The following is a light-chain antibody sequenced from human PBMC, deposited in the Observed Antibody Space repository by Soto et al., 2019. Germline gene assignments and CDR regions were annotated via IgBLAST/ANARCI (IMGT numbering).Light chain of an antibody. CDR2: DAS. V-gene: IGKV3-11*01. CDR1: QSIDSY. CDR3: QQRKSWPIT. J-gene: IGKJ4*01. Sequence: EIVLTQSPVTLSLSPGERATLSCRASQSIDSYLVWYQQKRGQAPRLVIYDASKRAPGIPARFSGSGSGTDFTLTISSLEPEDFAVYYCQQRKSWPITFGGGTKVEIK.